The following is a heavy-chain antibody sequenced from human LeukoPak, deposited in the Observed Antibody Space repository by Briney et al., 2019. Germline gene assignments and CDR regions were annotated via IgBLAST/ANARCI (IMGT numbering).Heavy chain of an antibody. CDR2: IIPIFCTA. V-gene: IGHV1-69*01. Sequence: XWVRXAPXXXXEXXGGIIPIFCTANYPQKFQGRVTIPPDESTSTAYMELSSLRSEDTAVYYCARETPSGTFDYWGQGTLVTVSS. D-gene: IGHD3-10*01. CDR3: ARETPSGTFDY. J-gene: IGHJ4*02.